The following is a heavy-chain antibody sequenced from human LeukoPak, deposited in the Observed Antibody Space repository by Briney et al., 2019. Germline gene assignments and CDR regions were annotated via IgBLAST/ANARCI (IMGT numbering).Heavy chain of an antibody. J-gene: IGHJ2*01. Sequence: SETLSLTCTVSGGSTSSDYWTWIRQSPGKGLEWVGDVYHSGHTGKNPSLKIRGNILLDTCKNQCSLKLASVSAADTAVYYCARLKLGAYFDLWGRGTLVTVSS. CDR1: GGSTSSDY. D-gene: IGHD3-16*01. V-gene: IGHV4-59*12. CDR3: ARLKLGAYFDL. CDR2: VYHSGHT.